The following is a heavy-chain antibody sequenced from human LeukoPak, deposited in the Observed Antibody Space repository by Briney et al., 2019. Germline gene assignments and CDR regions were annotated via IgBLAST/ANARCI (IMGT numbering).Heavy chain of an antibody. D-gene: IGHD3-22*01. Sequence: PGGSLRLSCAASGFTLSSYAMSWVRQAPGKGLEWVSGTSGSGAYTNYADSVKGRFTISRDTSENTLHLQMNSLRAEDTAVYYCAKGGGAYFYEFDYWGQGTVVIVSS. J-gene: IGHJ4*02. CDR2: TSGSGAYT. CDR3: AKGGGAYFYEFDY. CDR1: GFTLSSYA. V-gene: IGHV3-23*01.